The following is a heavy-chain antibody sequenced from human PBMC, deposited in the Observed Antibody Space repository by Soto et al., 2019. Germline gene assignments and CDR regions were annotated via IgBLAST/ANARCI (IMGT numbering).Heavy chain of an antibody. J-gene: IGHJ4*01. D-gene: IGHD1-26*01. CDR2: IYPGDSDT. CDR1: GYSFTSHW. Sequence: LKISCKASGYSFTSHWIGWVRHMSGKGLEWMGVIYPGDSDTRYSPSFQGQVTISVDKSISTAYLQWSSLKASDSAMYYCATGIGPPAVMHPLNYWGQGTLVTVSS. V-gene: IGHV5-51*01. CDR3: ATGIGPPAVMHPLNY.